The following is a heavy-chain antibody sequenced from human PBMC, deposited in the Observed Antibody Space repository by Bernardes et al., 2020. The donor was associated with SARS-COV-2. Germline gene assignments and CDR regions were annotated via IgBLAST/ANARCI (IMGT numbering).Heavy chain of an antibody. D-gene: IGHD3-16*02. CDR1: GFTFSSYS. Sequence: GGSLGLSCAASGFTFSSYSMNWVRQAPGKGLEWVSYISSSSSTIYYADSVKGRFTISRDNAKNSLYLQMNSLRAEDTAVYYCASALAFGGVIVYYGMDVWGQGTTVTVSS. V-gene: IGHV3-48*01. CDR3: ASALAFGGVIVYYGMDV. CDR2: ISSSSSTI. J-gene: IGHJ6*02.